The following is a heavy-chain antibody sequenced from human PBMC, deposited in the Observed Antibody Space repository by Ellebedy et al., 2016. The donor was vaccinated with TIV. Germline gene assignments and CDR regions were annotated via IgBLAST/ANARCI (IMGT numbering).Heavy chain of an antibody. D-gene: IGHD2-15*01. V-gene: IGHV3-9*01. CDR2: ISWNSGSV. Sequence: SLKISCAASGFTFDDYAMHWVRQAPGKGLEWVSGISWNSGSVGYADSVKGRFTISRDNAKNSLYLQMNSLRADDTAVYFCASDGVVVAATTLDYWGQGTLVTVSS. CDR1: GFTFDDYA. J-gene: IGHJ4*02. CDR3: ASDGVVVAATTLDY.